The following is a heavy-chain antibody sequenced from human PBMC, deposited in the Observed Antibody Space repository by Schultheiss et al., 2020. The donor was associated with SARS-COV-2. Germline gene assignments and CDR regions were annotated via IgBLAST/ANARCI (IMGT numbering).Heavy chain of an antibody. V-gene: IGHV3-33*01. CDR3: ARVVGDGYNSYYYYGMDV. CDR1: GFTFSSYG. J-gene: IGHJ6*02. D-gene: IGHD5-24*01. Sequence: GGSLRLSCAASGFTFSSYGMHWVRQAPGKGLEWVAVIWYDGSNKYYADSVKGRFTISRDNSKNTLYLQMNSLRAEDTAVYYCARVVGDGYNSYYYYGMDVWGQGTTVTVSS. CDR2: IWYDGSNK.